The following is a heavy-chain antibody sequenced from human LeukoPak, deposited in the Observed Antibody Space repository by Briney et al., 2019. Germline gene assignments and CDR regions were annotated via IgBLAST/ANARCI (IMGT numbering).Heavy chain of an antibody. CDR2: IYNSGST. CDR1: GDSISSGGNY. D-gene: IGHD4-23*01. J-gene: IGHJ4*02. V-gene: IGHV4-31*11. Sequence: PSQTLSLTCAVSGDSISSGGNYWTWIRHYPGKGLEWIVYIYNSGSTYYNPSLQSRVNISGDTSKNQFSLKLSSVTAADTAVFYCAKVVGTVVTNWGQGTLVTVSS. CDR3: AKVVGTVVTN.